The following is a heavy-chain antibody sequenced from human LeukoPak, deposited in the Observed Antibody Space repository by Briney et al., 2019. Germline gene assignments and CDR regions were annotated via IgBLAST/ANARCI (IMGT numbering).Heavy chain of an antibody. CDR3: ARPRYCMSTSCPDPQFEH. J-gene: IGHJ4*02. D-gene: IGHD2-2*01. Sequence: SETLSLTCAVYGDSPSVYYWSWLRQSPGKGLEWIGEIHQSGSTNYNPSLKSRIVMSVDTSKNQFSLKMRSVTAADAAVYYCARPRYCMSTSCPDPQFEHWGQGTLVTVSS. V-gene: IGHV4-34*01. CDR2: IHQSGST. CDR1: GDSPSVYY.